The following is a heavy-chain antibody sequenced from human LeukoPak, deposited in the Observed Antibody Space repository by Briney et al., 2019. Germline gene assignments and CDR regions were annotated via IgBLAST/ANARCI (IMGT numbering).Heavy chain of an antibody. V-gene: IGHV4-59*01. Sequence: SETLSLTCTVSGGSISSYHWSWLRQPPGKGLEWIGYIYYSGSTNYSPSLKSRVTISVDTSKNHFSLKLSSVTAADTAVYYCARGTAFDIWGQGTMVTVSS. CDR1: GGSISSYH. CDR2: IYYSGST. CDR3: ARGTAFDI. J-gene: IGHJ3*02.